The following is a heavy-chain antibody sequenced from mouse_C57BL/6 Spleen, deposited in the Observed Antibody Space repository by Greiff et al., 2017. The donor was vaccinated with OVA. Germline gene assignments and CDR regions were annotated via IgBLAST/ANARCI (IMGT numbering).Heavy chain of an antibody. CDR3: TRCPFYYGSSWFAY. V-gene: IGHV1-15*01. Sequence: VQGVESGAELVRPGASVTLSCKASGYTFTDYEMHWVKQTPVHGLEWIGAIDPETGGTAYNQKFKGKAILTADKSSSTAYMELRSLTSEDSAVYYCTRCPFYYGSSWFAYWGQGTLVTVSA. CDR2: IDPETGGT. J-gene: IGHJ3*01. CDR1: GYTFTDYE. D-gene: IGHD1-1*01.